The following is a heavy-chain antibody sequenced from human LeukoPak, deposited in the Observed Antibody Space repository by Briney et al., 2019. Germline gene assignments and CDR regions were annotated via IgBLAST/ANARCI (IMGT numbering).Heavy chain of an antibody. CDR2: ISSSGSTI. D-gene: IGHD5-12*01. CDR3: ARGYRGYNDY. Sequence: GGSLRLSCAASGFTFSSYGMKWVRQAPGKGREWVSDISSSGSTIYYADSVKGRFTISRDNAKNSLYLQMNSLRAEDTAVYYCARGYRGYNDYWGQGTLVTVSS. CDR1: GFTFSSYG. J-gene: IGHJ4*02. V-gene: IGHV3-48*03.